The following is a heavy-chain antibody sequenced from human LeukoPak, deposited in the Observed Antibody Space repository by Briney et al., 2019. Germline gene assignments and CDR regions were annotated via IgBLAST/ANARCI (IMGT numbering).Heavy chain of an antibody. D-gene: IGHD3-10*01. Sequence: ASVKVSCKASGYTFSDHYMHWVRPARGQGLDWQGLINPHSGGTNSAQKFQGRVTMTRDTSISTAYMELSRLRFDDTAVYYCARDYYGSGSYPVDVWGQGTMVTVSS. J-gene: IGHJ3*01. CDR2: INPHSGGT. CDR3: ARDYYGSGSYPVDV. V-gene: IGHV1-2*02. CDR1: GYTFSDHY.